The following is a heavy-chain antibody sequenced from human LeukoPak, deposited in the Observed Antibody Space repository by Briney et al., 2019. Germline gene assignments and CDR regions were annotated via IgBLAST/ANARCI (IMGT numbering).Heavy chain of an antibody. CDR3: AKLAAAGTGYFDY. V-gene: IGHV3-30*18. J-gene: IGHJ4*02. CDR2: ISYDGSHK. Sequence: PGGSLRLSCAASGFTFSSYSMNWVRQAPGKGLEWVAVISYDGSHKYYADSVKGRFTISRDNSKNTLYLQMNSLRAEDTAVYYCAKLAAAGTGYFDYWGQGTLVTVSS. CDR1: GFTFSSYS. D-gene: IGHD6-13*01.